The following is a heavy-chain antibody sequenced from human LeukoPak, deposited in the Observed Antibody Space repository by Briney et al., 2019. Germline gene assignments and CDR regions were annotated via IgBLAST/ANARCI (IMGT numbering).Heavy chain of an antibody. D-gene: IGHD4-23*01. Sequence: PGGSLRLSCAASGFTFSDYYMSWIRQGPGKGLEWGSYISSSSSYTNYADSVKGRFTISRDNAKNSLYLQMNSLRAEDTAVYYCARRDYGGNSFLYWGQGTLVTVSS. CDR2: ISSSSSYT. V-gene: IGHV3-11*03. CDR1: GFTFSDYY. CDR3: ARRDYGGNSFLY. J-gene: IGHJ4*02.